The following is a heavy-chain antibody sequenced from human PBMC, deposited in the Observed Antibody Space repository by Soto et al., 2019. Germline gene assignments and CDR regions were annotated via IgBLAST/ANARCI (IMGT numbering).Heavy chain of an antibody. Sequence: GASVKVSFKASRGTFSSYAISWVRQAPGQGLEWMGGIIPIFGTANYAQKFQGRVTITADESTSTAYMELSSLRSEDTAVYYCAREQTASSFDYWGQGTLVTVSS. CDR1: RGTFSSYA. J-gene: IGHJ4*02. CDR3: AREQTASSFDY. CDR2: IIPIFGTA. V-gene: IGHV1-69*13. D-gene: IGHD1-1*01.